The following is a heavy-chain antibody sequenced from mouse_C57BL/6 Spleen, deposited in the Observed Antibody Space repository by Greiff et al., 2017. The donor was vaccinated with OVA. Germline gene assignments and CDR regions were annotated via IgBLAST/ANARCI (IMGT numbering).Heavy chain of an antibody. Sequence: EVHLVESGGGLVKPGGSLKLSCAASGFTFSSYAMSWVRQTPEKRLEWVATISDGGSYTYYPDNVKGRFTISRDNAKNNLYLQMSHLKSEDTAMYYCAREGANWDVPFADWGQGTLVTVSA. CDR2: ISDGGSYT. J-gene: IGHJ3*01. V-gene: IGHV5-4*01. CDR1: GFTFSSYA. CDR3: AREGANWDVPFAD. D-gene: IGHD4-1*01.